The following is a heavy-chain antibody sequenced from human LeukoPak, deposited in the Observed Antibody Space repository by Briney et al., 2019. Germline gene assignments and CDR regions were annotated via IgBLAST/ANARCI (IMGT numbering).Heavy chain of an antibody. J-gene: IGHJ4*02. V-gene: IGHV3-33*08. D-gene: IGHD3-10*01. Sequence: PGGSLRLSCAGSGFTFSSFGMHWVRQAPGKGLEWVAVIWYDGSNKYYADSVKGRFTISRDNSKNTLYLQMNSLRAEDTAVYYCAREGAARPRGVFDYWGQGTLVTVSS. CDR2: IWYDGSNK. CDR1: GFTFSSFG. CDR3: AREGAARPRGVFDY.